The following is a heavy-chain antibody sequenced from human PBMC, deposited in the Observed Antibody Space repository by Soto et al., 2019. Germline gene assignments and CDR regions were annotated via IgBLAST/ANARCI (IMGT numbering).Heavy chain of an antibody. Sequence: GGSLRLSCAASGFTFSSYSMNWVRQAPGKGLEWVSSISSSSSYIYYADSVKGRFTISRDNAKNSLYLQMNSLRAEDTAVYYGAREVGSWYNGMDVWGQGTTVTVSS. CDR2: ISSSSSYI. CDR3: AREVGSWYNGMDV. D-gene: IGHD6-13*01. V-gene: IGHV3-21*01. CDR1: GFTFSSYS. J-gene: IGHJ6*02.